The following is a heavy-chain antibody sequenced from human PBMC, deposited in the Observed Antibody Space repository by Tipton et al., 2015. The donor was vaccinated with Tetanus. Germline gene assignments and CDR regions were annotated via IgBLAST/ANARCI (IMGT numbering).Heavy chain of an antibody. CDR3: ASSTVTR. CDR2: ISTTSHTI. D-gene: IGHD4-17*01. J-gene: IGHJ4*02. Sequence: SLRLSCAASGFTFSSYAMNWVRQAPGKGLEWISYISTTSHTIYYADSVRGRFTISRDNANNLLYLQMSSLRREDTAVYYCASSTVTRWGPGTLVTVSS. V-gene: IGHV3-48*01. CDR1: GFTFSSYA.